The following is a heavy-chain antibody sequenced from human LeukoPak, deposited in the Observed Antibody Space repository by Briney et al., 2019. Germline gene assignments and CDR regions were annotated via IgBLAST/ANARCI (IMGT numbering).Heavy chain of an antibody. J-gene: IGHJ5*02. V-gene: IGHV3-43*01. CDR2: ISWDGGST. D-gene: IGHD4-17*01. CDR3: AKDIGLDYGPGS. Sequence: VSLISWDGGSTYYADSVKGRFTISRDNSKNSLYLQMNSLRTEDTALYYCAKDIGLDYGPGSWGQGTLVTVSS.